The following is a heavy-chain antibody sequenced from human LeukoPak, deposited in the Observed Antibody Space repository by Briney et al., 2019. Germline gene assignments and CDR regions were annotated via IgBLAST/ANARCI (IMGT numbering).Heavy chain of an antibody. D-gene: IGHD3-10*01. CDR2: INHSGST. Sequence: SETLSLTCAVYGGSFSGYYWSWIRQPPGKGLEWIGEINHSGSTNYNPSLKSRVTISVDTSKNQFSLKLSSVTAADTAVYYCARVVGYGSGSYRTEYFQHWGQGTLVTVSS. J-gene: IGHJ1*01. CDR3: ARVVGYGSGSYRTEYFQH. CDR1: GGSFSGYY. V-gene: IGHV4-34*01.